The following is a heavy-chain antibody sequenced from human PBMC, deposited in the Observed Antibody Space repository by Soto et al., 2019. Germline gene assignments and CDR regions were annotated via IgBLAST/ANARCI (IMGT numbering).Heavy chain of an antibody. J-gene: IGHJ6*03. CDR2: ISSNGVGT. Sequence: EVQLAESGGGLAQPGGSLRLSCAASGFTLSGYAMDWVRQAPGKGLEYVSGISSNGVGTYYANSVQGRFTISRDNSKNSVYMQRGTLGHKDMAVYYCAGGPRPDFSSLAVWGKGTPVTVSS. CDR3: AGGPRPDFSSLAV. CDR1: GFTLSGYA. V-gene: IGHV3-64*01. D-gene: IGHD3-16*01.